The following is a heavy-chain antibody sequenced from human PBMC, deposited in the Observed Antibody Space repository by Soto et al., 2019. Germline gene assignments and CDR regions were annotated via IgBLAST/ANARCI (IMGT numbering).Heavy chain of an antibody. J-gene: IGHJ4*02. CDR2: TSYSGNT. CDR3: ARDGVGPFDY. Sequence: QVQLQESGPGLLKPSETLSLTCTISGGSVSSYQWSWIRQPPGKGLEWIGLTSYSGNTGYNPSLKSRVAFSVDTSKNHFSLTLTSVTAADTAVYYCARDGVGPFDYWGQGTLVTVSS. D-gene: IGHD1-26*01. V-gene: IGHV4-59*02. CDR1: GGSVSSYQ.